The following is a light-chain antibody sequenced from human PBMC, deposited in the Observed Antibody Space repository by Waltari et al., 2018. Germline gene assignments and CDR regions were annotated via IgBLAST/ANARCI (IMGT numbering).Light chain of an antibody. Sequence: QSALTQPASVSGSPGQSITISCTATSSDIGSYNYVSWYQQHPGKAPKLMIYDVTKRPSGVFNRFSGSKSGNTASLTISGLQAEDEADYYCSSYTTSSTQVFGGGTKLTVL. J-gene: IGLJ3*02. CDR1: SSDIGSYNY. CDR2: DVT. CDR3: SSYTTSSTQV. V-gene: IGLV2-14*01.